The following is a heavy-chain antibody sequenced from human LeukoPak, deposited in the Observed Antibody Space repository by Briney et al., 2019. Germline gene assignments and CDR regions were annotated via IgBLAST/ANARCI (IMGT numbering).Heavy chain of an antibody. Sequence: ASVKASCKASGYTFTSYDINWVRQATGQGLEWMGWMNPNSGNTGYAQKFQGRVTMTRNTSISTAYMELSSLRSEDTAVYYCARRGQRQKIAAAAYWGQGTLVTVSS. V-gene: IGHV1-8*01. CDR1: GYTFTSYD. D-gene: IGHD6-13*01. CDR3: ARRGQRQKIAAAAY. CDR2: MNPNSGNT. J-gene: IGHJ4*02.